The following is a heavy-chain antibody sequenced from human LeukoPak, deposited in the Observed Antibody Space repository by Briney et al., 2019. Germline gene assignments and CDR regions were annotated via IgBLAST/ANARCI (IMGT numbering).Heavy chain of an antibody. V-gene: IGHV4-59*12. CDR2: IYYSGST. CDR3: AREEYGDSQTY. D-gene: IGHD4-17*01. J-gene: IGHJ4*02. CDR1: GGSISSYY. Sequence: KPSETLSLTWTVSGGSISSYYWTWIRQPPGKGLEWIGYIYYSGSTNYNPSLERRVTISVDTSKNQFSLKLSSVTAADTAVYYCAREEYGDSQTYWGQGTLVTVSS.